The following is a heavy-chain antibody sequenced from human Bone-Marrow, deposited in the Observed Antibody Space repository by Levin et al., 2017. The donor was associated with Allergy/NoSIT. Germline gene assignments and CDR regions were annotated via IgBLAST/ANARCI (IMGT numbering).Heavy chain of an antibody. CDR3: TNGLAVEAV. Sequence: GGSLRLSCAASGFTFSNYWMHWVRQVPGKGLMFVSIIKPDGTGANYADSVKGRFTISRDNNKNTLFLQMNNLRAEDTAIYYCTNGLAVEAVWGRGTLVTVSS. J-gene: IGHJ4*02. CDR2: IKPDGTGA. V-gene: IGHV3-74*01. D-gene: IGHD2-21*01. CDR1: GFTFSNYW.